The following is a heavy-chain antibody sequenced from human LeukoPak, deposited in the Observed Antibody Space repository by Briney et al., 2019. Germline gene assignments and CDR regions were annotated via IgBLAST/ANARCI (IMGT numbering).Heavy chain of an antibody. V-gene: IGHV1-18*01. D-gene: IGHD5-18*01. CDR2: ISAYNGNT. CDR3: ARSDTAGATMFDY. Sequence: ASVKVSCKASGYTFTSYGISWVRQAPGQGLEWMGWISAYNGNTNYAQKLQGRVTMTTDTSTSTVYMELSSLRSEDTAVYYCARSDTAGATMFDYWGQGTLVTVSS. J-gene: IGHJ4*02. CDR1: GYTFTSYG.